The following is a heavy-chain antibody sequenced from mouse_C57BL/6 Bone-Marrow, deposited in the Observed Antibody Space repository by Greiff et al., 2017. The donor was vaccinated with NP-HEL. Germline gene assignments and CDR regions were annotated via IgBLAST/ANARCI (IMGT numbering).Heavy chain of an antibody. V-gene: IGHV2-9*01. CDR2: IWGGGST. J-gene: IGHJ1*03. D-gene: IGHD1-1*01. CDR3: AKQGENYYGSRRDWYFDV. Sequence: QVQLKESGPGLVAPSQSLSITCTVSGFSLTSYGVDWVRQPPGKGLEWLGVIWGGGSTNYNSALMSRLSISKDNSKSQVFLKMNSLQTDDTAMYYCAKQGENYYGSRRDWYFDVWGTGTTVTVSS. CDR1: GFSLTSYG.